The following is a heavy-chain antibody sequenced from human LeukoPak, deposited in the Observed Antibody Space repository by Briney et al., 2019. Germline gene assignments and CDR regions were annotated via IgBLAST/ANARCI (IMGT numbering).Heavy chain of an antibody. Sequence: PGGSLRLSCVGSGFSFSSYSINWVRQAPGKGLDWVSYISSRSGTIDYADSVKGRVTISRDNAKNSVYLQMNSLRDEDTAVYYCAREGHCNSSTCQRGPFDYWGQGAVVTVSS. J-gene: IGHJ4*02. CDR3: AREGHCNSSTCQRGPFDY. D-gene: IGHD2/OR15-2a*01. V-gene: IGHV3-48*02. CDR1: GFSFSSYS. CDR2: ISSRSGTI.